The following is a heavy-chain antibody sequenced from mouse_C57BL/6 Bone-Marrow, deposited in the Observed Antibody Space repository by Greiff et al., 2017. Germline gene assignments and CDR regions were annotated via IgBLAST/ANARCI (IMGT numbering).Heavy chain of an antibody. D-gene: IGHD1-3*01. J-gene: IGHJ3*01. CDR2: IDPNGGGT. CDR3: EGGWGNFSGAWFAY. CDR1: GYTFTSYW. Sequence: QVQLQQPGAELVKPGASVKLSCKASGYTFTSYWMHWVKQRPGRGLEWIGRIDPNGGGTKYNEKFKSKATLTVDKPSSTAYMQLSSLPSADSAVSACEGGWGNFSGAWFAYWDQGTLVTVSA. V-gene: IGHV1-72*01.